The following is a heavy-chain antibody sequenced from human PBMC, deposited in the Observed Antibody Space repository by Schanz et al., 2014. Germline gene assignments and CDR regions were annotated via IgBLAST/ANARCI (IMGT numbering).Heavy chain of an antibody. CDR3: ARKSLVSAHYDS. V-gene: IGHV3-64*01. CDR1: GFTLSNYA. CDR2: LSANGDST. D-gene: IGHD2-21*01. J-gene: IGHJ4*02. Sequence: EVQLVESGGGLIQPGGSLRLSCAAPGFTLSNYAMHWVRQTPDKALEWVSGLSANGDSTFYSSSVKGRFTISRDISKNTLYLQMGSLRAEDVAVYYCARKSLVSAHYDSWGQGTLVTVSS.